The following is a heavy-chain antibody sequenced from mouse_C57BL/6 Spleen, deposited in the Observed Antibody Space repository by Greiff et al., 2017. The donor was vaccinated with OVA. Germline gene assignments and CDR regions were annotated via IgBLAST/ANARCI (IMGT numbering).Heavy chain of an antibody. Sequence: QVQLQQPGAELVKPGASVKLSCKASGYTFTSYWMQWVKQRPGQGLEWIGEIDPSDSYTNYNHKFKGKATLTVDTSSSTAYMQLSSLTSEDSAVYYCARPFLLRGFAYWGQGTLVTVSA. J-gene: IGHJ3*01. V-gene: IGHV1-50*01. CDR3: ARPFLLRGFAY. CDR1: GYTFTSYW. CDR2: IDPSDSYT. D-gene: IGHD1-1*01.